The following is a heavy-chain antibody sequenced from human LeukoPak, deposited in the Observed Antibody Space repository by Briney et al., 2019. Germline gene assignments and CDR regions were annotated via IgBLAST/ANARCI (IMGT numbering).Heavy chain of an antibody. D-gene: IGHD6-19*01. V-gene: IGHV5-51*01. CDR2: IYPGDSDT. CDR1: GYSFSSYW. Sequence: GESLKIFCKASGYSFSSYWIGWVRQMPGKGLECVGIIYPGDSDTRYSPSFQGQVTISADKSTSTTYLQWSSLKASDTAMYYCARDPYAVAASFDYWGQGTQVTVSS. J-gene: IGHJ4*02. CDR3: ARDPYAVAASFDY.